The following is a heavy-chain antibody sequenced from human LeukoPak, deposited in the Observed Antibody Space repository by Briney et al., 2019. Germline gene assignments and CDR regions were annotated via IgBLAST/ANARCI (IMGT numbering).Heavy chain of an antibody. CDR3: AKEYDSGGYGANFDY. CDR1: GFTFSSYP. D-gene: IGHD3-10*01. CDR2: VSSDGGTK. J-gene: IGHJ4*02. V-gene: IGHV3-30*18. Sequence: GGSLRLSCAASGFTFSSYPLSWVRQAPGKGLEWVAVVSSDGGTKYYADSVKGRFTISRDNSRNTMYLQMDSLRAEDTAVYYCAKEYDSGGYGANFDYWGQGTLVTVSS.